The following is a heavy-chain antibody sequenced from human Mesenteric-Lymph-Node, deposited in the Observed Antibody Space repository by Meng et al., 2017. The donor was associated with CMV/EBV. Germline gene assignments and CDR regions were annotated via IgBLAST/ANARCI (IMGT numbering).Heavy chain of an antibody. D-gene: IGHD3-9*01. CDR3: ARGSSYDILTGYFDY. CDR1: GGSFSGYY. Sequence: VPFHRGGAGLLKPSETLFVTCAVYGGSFSGYYWNWIRQSSEKGLEWIGEINHSGSTTYNPSFTSRIIISVDTSTNQISLNMSSVTAADTAVYYCARGSSYDILTGYFDYWGQGALVTVSS. V-gene: IGHV4-34*01. J-gene: IGHJ4*02. CDR2: INHSGST.